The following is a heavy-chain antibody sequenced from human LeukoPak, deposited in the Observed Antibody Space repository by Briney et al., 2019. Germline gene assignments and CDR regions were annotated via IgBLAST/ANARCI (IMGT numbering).Heavy chain of an antibody. J-gene: IGHJ6*02. CDR2: INHRGSA. D-gene: IGHD3-10*01. Sequence: SETLSLTCAVYGGSFSGYYWSWIRQSPGKGLEWIGEINHRGSANYKPSLKSRVTISVDTSKNQLSLRLTSVTAADTAVYYCARGRTGTMVRGGTYYYGMDVWGQGTTVTVSS. CDR1: GGSFSGYY. CDR3: ARGRTGTMVRGGTYYYGMDV. V-gene: IGHV4-34*01.